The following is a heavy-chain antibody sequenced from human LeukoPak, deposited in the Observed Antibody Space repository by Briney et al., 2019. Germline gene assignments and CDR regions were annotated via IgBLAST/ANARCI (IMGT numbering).Heavy chain of an antibody. V-gene: IGHV3-15*01. Sequence: PGGSLRLSCAASGFTFSNAWMSWVRQAPGKGLDWVGRIKSKIDGGTTDYAAPVKGRFTISRDDSKNTLYLQMNSLKTEDTAVYYCTTDPDCSGGSCYPVGYFDYWGQGTLVTVSS. CDR3: TTDPDCSGGSCYPVGYFDY. D-gene: IGHD2-15*01. J-gene: IGHJ4*02. CDR1: GFTFSNAW. CDR2: IKSKIDGGTT.